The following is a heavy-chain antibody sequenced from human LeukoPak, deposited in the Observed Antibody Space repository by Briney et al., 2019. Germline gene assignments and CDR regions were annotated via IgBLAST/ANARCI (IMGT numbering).Heavy chain of an antibody. J-gene: IGHJ6*02. Sequence: GGSLRLSCAASGFTFSSYSMNWVRQAPGKGLEWVSSISSSSSYIYYADSVKGRFTISRDNAKNSLYLQMNSLRAEDTAVYYCARDRMVRGVIYYYYYGMDVWGQGTTVTVSS. CDR3: ARDRMVRGVIYYYYYGMDV. D-gene: IGHD3-10*01. V-gene: IGHV3-21*04. CDR1: GFTFSSYS. CDR2: ISSSSSYI.